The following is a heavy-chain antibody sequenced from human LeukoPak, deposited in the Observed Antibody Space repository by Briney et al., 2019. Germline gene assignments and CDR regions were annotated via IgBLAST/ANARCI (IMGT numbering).Heavy chain of an antibody. CDR2: IKPDGSEK. D-gene: IGHD1-26*01. CDR3: ARLGSYVDFDY. V-gene: IGHV3-7*01. Sequence: PGGSLRLSCAASGFTFSTYWMSWVRQAPGKGLEWVANIKPDGSEKYYVDSVKGRFTFSRDNAKNSLYLQMNSLRAEDTAVYYCARLGSYVDFDYWGQGTLVTVSS. J-gene: IGHJ4*02. CDR1: GFTFSTYW.